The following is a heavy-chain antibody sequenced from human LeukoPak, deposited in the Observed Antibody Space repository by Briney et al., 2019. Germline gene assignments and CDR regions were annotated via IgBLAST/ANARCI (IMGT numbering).Heavy chain of an antibody. CDR3: ARGDIAAAALYYYYGMDV. V-gene: IGHV3-11*01. CDR2: ISSSGSTI. CDR1: GGSISSSSYY. D-gene: IGHD6-13*01. Sequence: LSLTCTVSGGSISSSSYYWGWIRQAPGKGLEWVSYISSSGSTIYYADSVKCRFTISRDNAKNSLYLQMNSLRAEDTAVYYCARGDIAAAALYYYYGMDVWGQGTTVTVSS. J-gene: IGHJ6*02.